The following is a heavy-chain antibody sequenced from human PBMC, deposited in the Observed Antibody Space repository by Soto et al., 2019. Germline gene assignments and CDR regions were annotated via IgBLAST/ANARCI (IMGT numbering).Heavy chain of an antibody. CDR2: ISPYTANA. J-gene: IGHJ4*02. CDR1: GYSFLYYA. Sequence: QVQLVQSGAEVRKPGSSVKVSCKASGYSFLYYAITWVRQAPGQGLDWMGWISPYTANAKYAQRFQGRVTITTETSTSTAFLELKSLTSDDTALYFCAVRGSGTSKALRGWGQGTLVTVSS. CDR3: AVRGSGTSKALRG. D-gene: IGHD6-19*01. V-gene: IGHV1-18*01.